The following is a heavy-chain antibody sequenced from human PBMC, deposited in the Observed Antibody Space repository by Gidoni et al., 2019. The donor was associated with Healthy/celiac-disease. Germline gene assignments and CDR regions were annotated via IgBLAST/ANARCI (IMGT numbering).Heavy chain of an antibody. V-gene: IGHV4-4*02. CDR1: GGSIRSSNW. J-gene: IGHJ6*02. CDR3: ARAQQQPKIYYYGMDV. Sequence: QVQLQESGPGLVKPSGTLSLTCAVSGGSIRSSNWWSGVRQPPGKGLEWIGEIYHSGSTNYNPSLKSRVTISVDKSKNQFSLKLSSVTAADTAVYYCARAQQQPKIYYYGMDVWGQGTTVTVSS. D-gene: IGHD6-13*01. CDR2: IYHSGST.